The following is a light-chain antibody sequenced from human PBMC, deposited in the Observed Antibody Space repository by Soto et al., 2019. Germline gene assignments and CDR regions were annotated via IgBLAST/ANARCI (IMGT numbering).Light chain of an antibody. V-gene: IGKV1-5*01. CDR1: QSISSW. Sequence: DIQMTQSPSTLSASVGDRVTITCRASQSISSWLAWYQQKPGKAPKLLIYDASSLHSGVPSRFRGSGFGTEFTLTISSLQPEDFATYYCLQHNSYPLTFGGGTKVDTK. J-gene: IGKJ4*01. CDR2: DAS. CDR3: LQHNSYPLT.